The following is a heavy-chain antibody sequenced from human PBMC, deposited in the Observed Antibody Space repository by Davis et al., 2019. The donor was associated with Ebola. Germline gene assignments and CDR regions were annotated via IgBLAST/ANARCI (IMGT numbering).Heavy chain of an antibody. D-gene: IGHD6-19*01. J-gene: IGHJ6*02. Sequence: ASVKVSCKASGYTFTGYYMHWVRQAPGQGLEWMGWINPNSGGTNYAQKFQGWVTMTRDRSMSTAYMELSSLRSEDTAMYYCASSIAMAGYYYYYGMDVWGQGTTVTVSS. V-gene: IGHV1-2*04. CDR1: GYTFTGYY. CDR3: ASSIAMAGYYYYYGMDV. CDR2: INPNSGGT.